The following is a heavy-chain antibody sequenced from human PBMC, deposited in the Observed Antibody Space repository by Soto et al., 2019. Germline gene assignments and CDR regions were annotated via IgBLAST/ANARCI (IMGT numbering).Heavy chain of an antibody. Sequence: GGSLRLSCAASGFAFRSYAVAWVRQAPGKGLEWVSTISGSGATTYYADSVRGRLTISRDNSQNMLYLEMNDLRADDTAVYYCAKRVATIISALDHWGQGTLVTVSS. CDR2: ISGSGATT. V-gene: IGHV3-23*01. CDR3: AKRVATIISALDH. D-gene: IGHD5-12*01. J-gene: IGHJ5*02. CDR1: GFAFRSYA.